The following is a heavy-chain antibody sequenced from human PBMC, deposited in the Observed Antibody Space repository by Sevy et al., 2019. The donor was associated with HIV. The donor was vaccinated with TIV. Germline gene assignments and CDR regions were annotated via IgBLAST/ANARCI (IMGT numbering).Heavy chain of an antibody. Sequence: GGSLRLSCAASGFTFSSYWMTLVRQAPGKGLEWVANIKQDGSEKFYVDSVKGRFTISRDNANNSLFLQMNSLRAEDTAVYYCARPYRTDPFYYSGSSGYYYPSYFDNWGQGTMVTVSS. CDR3: ARPYRTDPFYYSGSSGYYYPSYFDN. J-gene: IGHJ4*02. D-gene: IGHD3-22*01. V-gene: IGHV3-7*01. CDR2: IKQDGSEK. CDR1: GFTFSSYW.